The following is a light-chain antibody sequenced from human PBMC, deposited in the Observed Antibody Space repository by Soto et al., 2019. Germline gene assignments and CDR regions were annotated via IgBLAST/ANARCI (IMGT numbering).Light chain of an antibody. CDR1: QGISSW. V-gene: IGKV1-12*01. CDR3: QQANSFPYT. J-gene: IGKJ2*01. Sequence: DIQMTHSPSSVSASVGDRVTITCRASQGISSWLAWYQQKPGKAPKLLIYAASSLQSGVPSRFSGSRSGTDLTHTIRSPQPDDCATYYCQQANSFPYTFGQGTKLESK. CDR2: AAS.